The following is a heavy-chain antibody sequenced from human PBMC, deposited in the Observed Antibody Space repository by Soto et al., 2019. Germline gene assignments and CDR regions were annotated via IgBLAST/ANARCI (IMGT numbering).Heavy chain of an antibody. D-gene: IGHD3-16*01. Sequence: EVQLVESGGGLVHLGGSRRLSCAASGFTFSSYWMTWVRQAPGKGLEWVANIKHDGSEKYYVDSVKGRFTISRDNARNSVFLEMKGLRAEEPAVYSWGRGRRWGYLEGLDYWGQGTLVTVSS. CDR3: GRGRRWGYLEGLDY. CDR2: IKHDGSEK. V-gene: IGHV3-7*01. J-gene: IGHJ4*02. CDR1: GFTFSSYW.